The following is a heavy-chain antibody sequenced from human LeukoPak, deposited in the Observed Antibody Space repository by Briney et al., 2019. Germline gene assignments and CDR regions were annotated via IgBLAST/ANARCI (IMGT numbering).Heavy chain of an antibody. V-gene: IGHV3-23*01. Sequence: GGSLRLSCAASGFTFSSYAMSWVRQAPGKGLEWVSAISGSGGSTYCADSVKGRFTISRDNSKNTLYLQMNSLRAEDTAVYYCAKWLAAAGIYGMDVWGQGTTVTVSS. D-gene: IGHD6-13*01. CDR1: GFTFSSYA. J-gene: IGHJ6*02. CDR2: ISGSGGST. CDR3: AKWLAAAGIYGMDV.